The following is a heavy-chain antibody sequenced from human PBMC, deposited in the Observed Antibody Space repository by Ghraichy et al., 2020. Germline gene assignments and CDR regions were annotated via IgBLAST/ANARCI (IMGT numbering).Heavy chain of an antibody. D-gene: IGHD1-26*01. CDR2: ISGGSSTI. CDR3: ARVRSGTYYFFDS. Sequence: GGSLRLSCAASGFTFSSYSMNWVRQAPGKGLEWVSCISGGSSTIYYADSVKGRFTISRDNAKNSLYLQMNSLRAEDTAVYLCARVRSGTYYFFDSWGQGTLVTVSS. V-gene: IGHV3-48*04. J-gene: IGHJ5*01. CDR1: GFTFSSYS.